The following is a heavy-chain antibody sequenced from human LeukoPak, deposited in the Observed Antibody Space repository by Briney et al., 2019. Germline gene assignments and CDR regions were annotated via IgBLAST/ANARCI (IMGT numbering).Heavy chain of an antibody. J-gene: IGHJ5*02. V-gene: IGHV3-7*01. CDR1: GFTFSRYW. CDR2: IKQDGSEK. CDR3: ARQTMILVVERKLVFDP. Sequence: QPGGSLRLSCAAPGFTFSRYWMSWVRQAPGKGLEWAANIKQDGSEKYYVDSVKGRFTISRDNAKSSLYLQMNSLRGDDTAVYYCARQTMILVVERKLVFDPWGQGTLVTVSS. D-gene: IGHD3-22*01.